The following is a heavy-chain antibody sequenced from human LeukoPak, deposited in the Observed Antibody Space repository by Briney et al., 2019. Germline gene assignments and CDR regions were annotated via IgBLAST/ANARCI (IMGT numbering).Heavy chain of an antibody. CDR1: GFTFSSYW. Sequence: GGSLRLSCAASGFTFSSYWMSWVRQAPGEGLKWVANIKQDGSEKYYVDSVKGRFTISRDNAKNSLYLQMNSLRAEDTAVYYCAKVAVAGTNWFDPWGQGTLVTVSS. CDR3: AKVAVAGTNWFDP. J-gene: IGHJ5*02. CDR2: IKQDGSEK. D-gene: IGHD6-19*01. V-gene: IGHV3-7*01.